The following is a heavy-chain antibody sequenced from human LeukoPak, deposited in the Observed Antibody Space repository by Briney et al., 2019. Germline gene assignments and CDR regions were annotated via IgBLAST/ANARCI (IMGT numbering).Heavy chain of an antibody. J-gene: IGHJ3*02. Sequence: LSGGSLRLSCAASGFTFEDYAMHGVRQAPGKGLEWVSGISWNSGSIGYADSVKGRFTISRDNAKNSLYLQMNSLRAEDTALYYCARDLDPVKNQYAFDIWGQGTMVTVSS. D-gene: IGHD1-14*01. CDR2: ISWNSGSI. CDR1: GFTFEDYA. V-gene: IGHV3-9*01. CDR3: ARDLDPVKNQYAFDI.